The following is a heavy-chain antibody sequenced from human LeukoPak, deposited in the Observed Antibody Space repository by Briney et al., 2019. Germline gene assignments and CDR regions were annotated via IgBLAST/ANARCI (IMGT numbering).Heavy chain of an antibody. D-gene: IGHD6-13*01. J-gene: IGHJ4*02. CDR1: GGSISSYY. Sequence: SETLSLTCTVSGGSISSYYWSWIRQPPGKGLEWIGYIYYSGSTNYNPSLKSRVTISVDTSKNQFSLKVSSVTAADTAVYYCARGRSWSYYFDYWGQGTLVTVSS. CDR3: ARGRSWSYYFDY. V-gene: IGHV4-59*08. CDR2: IYYSGST.